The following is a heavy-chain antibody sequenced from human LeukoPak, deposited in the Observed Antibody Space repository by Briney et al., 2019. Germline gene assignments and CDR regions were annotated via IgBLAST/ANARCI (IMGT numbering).Heavy chain of an antibody. J-gene: IGHJ4*02. D-gene: IGHD2-2*02. CDR3: ARRGYCSSTSCYTVDY. CDR2: IYPGDSDT. Sequence: GESLKISWKGSGYSFTSYWIGWVRQMPGKGLEWMGIIYPGDSDTRYSPSFQGQVTISADKSISTAYLQWSSLKASDTAMYYCARRGYCSSTSCYTVDYWGQGTLVTVSS. V-gene: IGHV5-51*01. CDR1: GYSFTSYW.